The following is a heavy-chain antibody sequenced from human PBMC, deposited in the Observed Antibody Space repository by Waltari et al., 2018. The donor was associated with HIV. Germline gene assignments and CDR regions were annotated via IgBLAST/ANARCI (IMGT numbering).Heavy chain of an antibody. CDR3: ARSPMSGSYYGVLDY. Sequence: QVQLVESGGGVVQPGRSLRLSCAASGFTFSSYGMHWVRQAPGKGLEWVAVIWYDGSNKYYADSVKGRFTISRGNSKNTLYLQMNSLRAEDTAVYYCARSPMSGSYYGVLDYWGQGTLVTVSS. CDR2: IWYDGSNK. V-gene: IGHV3-33*01. D-gene: IGHD1-26*01. J-gene: IGHJ4*02. CDR1: GFTFSSYG.